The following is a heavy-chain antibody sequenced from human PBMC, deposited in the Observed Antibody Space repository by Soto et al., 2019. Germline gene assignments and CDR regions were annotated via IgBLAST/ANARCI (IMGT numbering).Heavy chain of an antibody. CDR1: GFTFSSYG. CDR2: ISHDGSNK. D-gene: IGHD2-8*01. Sequence: GGSLRLSCAASGFTFSSYGMHWVRQAPGKGLEWVAVISHDGSNKYYADSVKGRFTISRDNSKNTLYLQMNSLRAEDTAVYYCAKDGGTYCTNGVCYTGWSFDYWGQGTLVTVSS. V-gene: IGHV3-30*18. J-gene: IGHJ4*02. CDR3: AKDGGTYCTNGVCYTGWSFDY.